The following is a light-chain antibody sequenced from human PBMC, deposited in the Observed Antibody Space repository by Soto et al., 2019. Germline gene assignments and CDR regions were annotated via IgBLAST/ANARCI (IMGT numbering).Light chain of an antibody. CDR2: YAY. CDR3: QQRHMWRIT. J-gene: IGKJ5*01. V-gene: IGKV3-11*01. Sequence: VLTQSPLTLSLSPGERATLSCRASQSFRCLLPLYQHKPGHAPLLFIYYAYNRATGIPPRFSGSGSGTDLTLTFSSLEPGDSAVCYCQQRHMWRITFGLGIRLEIK. CDR1: QSFRCL.